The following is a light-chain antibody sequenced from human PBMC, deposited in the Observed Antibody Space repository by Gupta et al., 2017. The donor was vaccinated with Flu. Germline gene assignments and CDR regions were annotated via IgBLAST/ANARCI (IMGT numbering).Light chain of an antibody. CDR2: DIT. CDR1: SSGVAIWNR. Sequence: TSSGVAIWNRVCWCQQPPGKAHELILFDITKRPSGISNRFSGSKSGNTASLTISGLQPEDEADYYCIACTNSNTWVFGGGTKVIVL. CDR3: IACTNSNTWV. J-gene: IGLJ3*02. V-gene: IGLV2-14*03.